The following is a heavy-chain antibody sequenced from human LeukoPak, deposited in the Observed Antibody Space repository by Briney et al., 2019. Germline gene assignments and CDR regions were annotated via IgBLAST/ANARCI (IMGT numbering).Heavy chain of an antibody. J-gene: IGHJ4*02. CDR1: GFTFSSHG. CDR2: ITSGTRT. CDR3: AKDDSGWHPLGLDN. Sequence: GGSLRLSCVASGFTFSSHGMNWVRQAPGKGLEWVSGITSGTRTYYADSVKGRFAISRDNSKNTMYLQMNSLRAEDTAVYYCAKDDSGWHPLGLDNWGQGTLVTVSS. D-gene: IGHD6-19*01. V-gene: IGHV3-23*01.